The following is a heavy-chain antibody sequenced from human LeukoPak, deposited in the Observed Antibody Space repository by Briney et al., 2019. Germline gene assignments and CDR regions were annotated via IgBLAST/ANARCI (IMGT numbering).Heavy chain of an antibody. CDR1: GFTVSSYY. V-gene: IGHV3-53*01. CDR3: ARQKSRSNFQH. D-gene: IGHD1-14*01. J-gene: IGHJ1*01. Sequence: PGGSLRLSCAASGFTVSSYYMSWVRQAPGKGLEWVSVIYSGGSTYYADSVKGRFTISRDNSKNTLYLQMNSQRAEDTAVYYCARQKSRSNFQHWGQGTLVTVSS. CDR2: IYSGGST.